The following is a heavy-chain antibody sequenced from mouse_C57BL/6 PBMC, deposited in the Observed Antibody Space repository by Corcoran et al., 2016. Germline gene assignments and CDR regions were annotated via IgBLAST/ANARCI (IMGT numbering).Heavy chain of an antibody. CDR3: ARGTDY. CDR1: GYTFTDYY. V-gene: IGHV1-84*01. D-gene: IGHD3-1*01. CDR2: IYPGSGNT. Sequence: QIQLQQSGPELVKPGASVKISCKASGYTFTDYYINWVRQRPGQGLEWMGWIYPGSGNTKYNEKFKGKATLTVDTSSSTAYMQLSSLTSEDSAVYFCARGTDYWGPGTTLTVSS. J-gene: IGHJ2*01.